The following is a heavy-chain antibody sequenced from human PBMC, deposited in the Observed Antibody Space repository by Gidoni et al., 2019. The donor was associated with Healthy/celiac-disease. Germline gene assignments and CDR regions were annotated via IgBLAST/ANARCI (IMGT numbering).Heavy chain of an antibody. CDR3: ARRSDSSGWYSWFDP. Sequence: QLQLQESVPGLVKPSETLSLTCTVSGGSISSRSYYWGWNSQPPGKGLELIGSIDYSGSTYYNPSLKSRVTISVDTSKNQFSLKLSSVTAADTAVYYCARRSDSSGWYSWFDPWGQGTLVTVSS. V-gene: IGHV4-39*01. D-gene: IGHD6-19*01. J-gene: IGHJ5*02. CDR2: IDYSGST. CDR1: GGSISSRSYY.